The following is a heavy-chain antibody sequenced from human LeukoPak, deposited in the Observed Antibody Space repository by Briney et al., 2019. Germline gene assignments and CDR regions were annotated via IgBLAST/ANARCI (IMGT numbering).Heavy chain of an antibody. CDR3: VSPKYSSAWFFDY. D-gene: IGHD6-19*01. J-gene: IGHJ4*02. V-gene: IGHV3-23*01. CDR2: ISGSGGST. CDR1: GFTFSSYA. Sequence: GGSLRLSCAASGFTFSSYAMSWVRQAPGRGLEWVSAISGSGGSTYYADSVKGRFSISRDNSKNTLYLQMNSLRAEDTAVYYCVSPKYSSAWFFDYWGQGTLVTVSS.